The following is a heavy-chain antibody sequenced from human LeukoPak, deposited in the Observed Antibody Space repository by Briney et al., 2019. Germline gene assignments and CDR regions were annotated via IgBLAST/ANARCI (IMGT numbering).Heavy chain of an antibody. CDR1: GDSISSYY. J-gene: IGHJ4*02. CDR2: IYTSGTT. Sequence: ASETLSLTCTVSGDSISSYYWSWIRQAAGKGPEWIGRIYTSGTTNYNPSLLSRVTMSVDTSKNHLSLKLSSVTAADTAVYYCARDSTGYSTGWFDYWGQGTLVTVSS. D-gene: IGHD6-19*01. V-gene: IGHV4-4*07. CDR3: ARDSTGYSTGWFDY.